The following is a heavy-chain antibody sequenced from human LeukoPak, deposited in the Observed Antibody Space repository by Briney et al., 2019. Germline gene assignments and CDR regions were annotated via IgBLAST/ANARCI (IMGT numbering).Heavy chain of an antibody. D-gene: IGHD4-23*01. CDR1: GVTFSTYW. J-gene: IGHJ4*02. V-gene: IGHV3-74*01. CDR3: ARDLRTPSDTNIAIDY. CDR2: INSDGSRT. Sequence: GGSLRLSCAASGVTFSTYWLHWVRQAPGKGLVWVSRINSDGSRTSYADSVKGRFTISRDNAKNTLYLQMNSLRGEDTAVYYCARDLRTPSDTNIAIDYWGQGALVTVSS.